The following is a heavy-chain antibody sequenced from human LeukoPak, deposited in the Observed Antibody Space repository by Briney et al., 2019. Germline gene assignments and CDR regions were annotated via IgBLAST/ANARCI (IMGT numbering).Heavy chain of an antibody. CDR1: GFIFNSHW. J-gene: IGHJ2*01. D-gene: IGHD2-8*02. Sequence: PGGSLRLSCTGSGFIFNSHWMTWVRQAPGMGLGWVAKIRQDGNEKFYVDSLRGRFTISRDNANNSLYLQLNSLRAEDTAVYYCARIRTEWYLDPWGRGTLVTVSP. CDR2: IRQDGNEK. V-gene: IGHV3-7*01. CDR3: ARIRTEWYLDP.